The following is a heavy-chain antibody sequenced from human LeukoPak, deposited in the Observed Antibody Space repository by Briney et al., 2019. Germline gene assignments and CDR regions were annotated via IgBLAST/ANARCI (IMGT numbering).Heavy chain of an antibody. D-gene: IGHD3-16*01. CDR3: ARDGASIGDYDAFDI. V-gene: IGHV3-21*01. Sequence: PGGSLRLSCAASGFTFSSYSMNWVRQAPGKGLEWVSSISSSSSYIYYADSVKGRFTISRDNAKNSLYLQMNSLRAEDTAVYYCARDGASIGDYDAFDIWAKGQWSPSLQ. J-gene: IGHJ3*02. CDR1: GFTFSSYS. CDR2: ISSSSSYI.